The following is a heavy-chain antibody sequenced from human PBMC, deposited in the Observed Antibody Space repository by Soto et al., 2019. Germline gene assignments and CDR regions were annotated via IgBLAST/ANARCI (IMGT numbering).Heavy chain of an antibody. J-gene: IGHJ3*02. V-gene: IGHV4-39*01. Sequence: SETLSLTCTVSGGSISSGSYYWGWIRQPPGKGLEWIGNIYYSGNTYYNPSLKSRVTISVDTSKNQFSLKLSSVTAADMAVYYCARHNNSPRYSYGFDAFHIWGQGTMVTVSS. CDR1: GGSISSGSYY. CDR2: IYYSGNT. D-gene: IGHD5-18*01. CDR3: ARHNNSPRYSYGFDAFHI.